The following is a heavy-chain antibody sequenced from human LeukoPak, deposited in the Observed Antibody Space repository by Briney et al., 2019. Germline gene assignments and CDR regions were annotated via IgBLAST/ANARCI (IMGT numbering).Heavy chain of an antibody. Sequence: SQTLSLTCVIAGDSVSSNTAAWNWIRQSPLRGLEWLGRTFYRSKWYNDYAGSVKSRITISLDTSKNHFSLQLDSVTPEDTAMYYCARDGWPAFDYWGQGSLVTVSS. D-gene: IGHD2-15*01. V-gene: IGHV6-1*01. J-gene: IGHJ4*02. CDR1: GDSVSSNTAA. CDR2: TFYRSKWYN. CDR3: ARDGWPAFDY.